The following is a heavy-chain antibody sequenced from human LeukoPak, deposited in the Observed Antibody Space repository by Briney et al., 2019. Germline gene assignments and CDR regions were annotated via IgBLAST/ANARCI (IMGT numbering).Heavy chain of an antibody. CDR3: AIAGDSSTSCYRCFGY. CDR1: GSRFTCYW. V-gene: IGHV5-51*01. CDR2: IYPGDSDT. Sequence: GAPLHTSCKASGSRFTCYWIGGGRQMGGKGLEWMAIIYPGDSDTRYNPSYHGQVTISADNTIDTAYLHWGSLKASDTAMDYCAIAGDSSTSCYRCFGYWGQGTLVTVSS. J-gene: IGHJ4*02. D-gene: IGHD2-2*02.